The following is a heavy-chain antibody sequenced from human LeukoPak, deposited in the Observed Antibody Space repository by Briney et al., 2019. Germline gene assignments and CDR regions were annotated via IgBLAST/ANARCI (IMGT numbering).Heavy chain of an antibody. J-gene: IGHJ5*02. CDR2: IYYSGST. CDR1: GGSISSYY. V-gene: IGHV4-59*01. Sequence: SETLSLTCTVSGGSISSYYWRWIRQPPGKGLEWIGYIYYSGSTNYNPSLKSRVTISVDTSKNQFSLKLSSVTAADTAVYYCARGFLSSTPLFDPWGQGTLVTVSS. D-gene: IGHD3-10*01. CDR3: ARGFLSSTPLFDP.